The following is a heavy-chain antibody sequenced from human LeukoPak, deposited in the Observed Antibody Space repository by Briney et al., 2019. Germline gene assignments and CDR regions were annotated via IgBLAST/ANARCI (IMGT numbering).Heavy chain of an antibody. CDR3: ARRFSSRSDANGYYYGHDAFDV. CDR1: GDSISSSY. CDR2: IYNSANT. Sequence: PSETLSLTCSVSGDSISSSYWSWIRQPPGKGLEWIGNIYNSANTNYNPSLQSRVTMSVDTSKSQFSLQLTSVSAADTAVYYCARRFSSRSDANGYYYGHDAFDVWGQGTLVTVSS. D-gene: IGHD3-22*01. V-gene: IGHV4-59*08. J-gene: IGHJ3*01.